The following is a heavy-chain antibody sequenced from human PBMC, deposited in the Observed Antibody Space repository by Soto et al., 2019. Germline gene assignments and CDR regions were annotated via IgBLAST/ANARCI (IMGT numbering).Heavy chain of an antibody. CDR1: GSTVTSSC. J-gene: IGHJ6*02. V-gene: IGHV5-51*01. CDR2: IYPGDSDT. Sequence: GEPLRTSCKGSGSTVTSSCLGLVRQMPGKGPEWMGIIYPGDSDTKTNPSFQGQVTISADKSITTTDLQWSSLKASDTAIYYCAASIFYYGMDVWGQGTTVTVSS. CDR3: AASIFYYGMDV.